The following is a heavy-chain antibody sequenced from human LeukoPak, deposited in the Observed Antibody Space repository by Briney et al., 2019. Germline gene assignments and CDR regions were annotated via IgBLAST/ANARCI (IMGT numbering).Heavy chain of an antibody. J-gene: IGHJ4*02. V-gene: IGHV4-4*09. CDR3: ARDPGWPGTLQAYFDY. D-gene: IGHD2/OR15-2a*01. CDR1: GGSISSYY. CDR2: IYTSGST. Sequence: SETLSLTCTVSGGSISSYYWSWIRQPPGKGLEWIGYIYTSGSTNYNPSLKSRVTISVDTSKNQFSLKLSSVTAADTAVYYCARDPGWPGTLQAYFDYWGQGTLVTVSS.